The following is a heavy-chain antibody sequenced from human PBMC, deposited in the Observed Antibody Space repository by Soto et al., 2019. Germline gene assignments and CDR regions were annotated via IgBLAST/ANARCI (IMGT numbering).Heavy chain of an antibody. V-gene: IGHV4-30-2*01. CDR2: IYHSRST. Sequence: PSETLSLTCAVSGGSISSGGYSWSWIRQPPGKGLEWIGYIYHSRSTYYNPSLKSRVTISVDRSKNQFSLKLSSVTAADTAVYYCARGPPLGYWGQGTLVTVSS. CDR3: ARGPPLGY. J-gene: IGHJ4*02. CDR1: GGSISSGGYS.